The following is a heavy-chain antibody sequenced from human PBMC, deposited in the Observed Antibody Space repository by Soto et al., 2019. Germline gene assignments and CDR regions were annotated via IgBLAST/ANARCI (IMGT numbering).Heavy chain of an antibody. CDR3: AREYQLPPYYYYGMDV. V-gene: IGHV1-3*01. Sequence: EASVKVSCKASGYTFTSYAMHWVRQAPGQRLEWMGWINAGNGNTKYSQKFQGRVTITRDTSASTAYMELSSLRSEDTAVYYCAREYQLPPYYYYGMDVWGQGTTVTVSS. CDR1: GYTFTSYA. CDR2: INAGNGNT. D-gene: IGHD2-2*01. J-gene: IGHJ6*02.